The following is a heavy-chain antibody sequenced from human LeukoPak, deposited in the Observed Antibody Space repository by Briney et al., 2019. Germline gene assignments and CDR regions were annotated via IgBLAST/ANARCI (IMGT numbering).Heavy chain of an antibody. V-gene: IGHV4-39*01. J-gene: IGHJ6*03. Sequence: PSETLSLTCTVSGGSISSSSYYWGWIRQPPGKGLEWIGSIYYSGSTYYNPSLKSRVTISVDTSKNQFSLKLSSVTAADTAVYYCARHRPSKNRPGIAGYGYYMDVWGKGTTVTVSS. D-gene: IGHD6-13*01. CDR1: GGSISSSSYY. CDR3: ARHRPSKNRPGIAGYGYYMDV. CDR2: IYYSGST.